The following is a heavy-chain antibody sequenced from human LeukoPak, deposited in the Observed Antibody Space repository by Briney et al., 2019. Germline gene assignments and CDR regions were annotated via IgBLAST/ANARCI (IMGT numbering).Heavy chain of an antibody. J-gene: IGHJ5*02. V-gene: IGHV4-59*01. D-gene: IGHD3-9*01. CDR2: IYYTGST. Sequence: PSETLSLTCTVSGGSISYYYWTWIRQSPGKRLEWIGQIYYTGSTYYNPSLKRRVTISVDTSRNQFSLNLTSVTAADTAVYYCARGGIYNDILSFDHWGQGTLVTVSS. CDR3: ARGGIYNDILSFDH. CDR1: GGSISYYY.